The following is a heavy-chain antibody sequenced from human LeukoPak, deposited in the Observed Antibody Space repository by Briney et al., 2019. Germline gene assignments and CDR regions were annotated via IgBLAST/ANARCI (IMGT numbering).Heavy chain of an antibody. V-gene: IGHV4-31*03. CDR3: ARNFDSYNAFDV. CDR2: IYYSGTT. Sequence: SETLSLTCTVSGGSISSRDYYWSWIRQHPGKGLEWIGYIYYSGTTYYNPSLKSRVTISVDTSKNQFSLRLTSVTAADTAVYYCARNFDSYNAFDVWGKGTMVTVSS. CDR1: GGSISSRDYY. D-gene: IGHD3-22*01. J-gene: IGHJ3*01.